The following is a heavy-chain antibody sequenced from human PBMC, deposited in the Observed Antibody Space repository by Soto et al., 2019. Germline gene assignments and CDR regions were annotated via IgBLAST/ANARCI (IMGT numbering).Heavy chain of an antibody. D-gene: IGHD1-7*01. CDR1: GGSFSTYA. Sequence: QVQLVQSGPEVKKPGSSVKVSCKTSGGSFSTYALTWVRQAPGQGLEWMGGIIPIFSTSNYAQRFQGRVTITADESTNTAYMELRSLRYEDTAIYYCARANIDMNYAYFYSDMDVWGQGDTVTVSS. V-gene: IGHV1-69*12. CDR2: IIPIFSTS. CDR3: ARANIDMNYAYFYSDMDV. J-gene: IGHJ6*02.